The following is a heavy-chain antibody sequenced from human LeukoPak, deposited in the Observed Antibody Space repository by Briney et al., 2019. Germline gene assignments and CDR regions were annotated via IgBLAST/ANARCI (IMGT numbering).Heavy chain of an antibody. CDR3: AKQNNFDTSGLDY. V-gene: IGHV3-30*04. D-gene: IGHD3-22*01. J-gene: IGHJ4*02. CDR2: ISYDGSNK. CDR1: GFIFSGNS. Sequence: PGGSLRLSCAASGFIFSGNSMHWVRQAPGKGLEWVAVISYDGSNKYYADSVRGRFTISRDTSRNTLCLQMNSLRAEDTALYYCAKQNNFDTSGLDYWGPGTLVTVSS.